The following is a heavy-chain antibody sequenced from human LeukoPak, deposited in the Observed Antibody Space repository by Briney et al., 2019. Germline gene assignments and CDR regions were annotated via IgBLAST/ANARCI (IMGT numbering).Heavy chain of an antibody. CDR3: ASSVTTRPGFDY. Sequence: ASVKVSCKASGYTFTSYDINWVRQATGQGLEWMGWMNPNSGGTNYAQKFQGWVTMTRDTSISTAYMELSRLRSDDTAVYYCASSVTTRPGFDYWGQGTLVTVSS. V-gene: IGHV1-2*04. CDR1: GYTFTSYD. CDR2: MNPNSGGT. J-gene: IGHJ4*02. D-gene: IGHD4-17*01.